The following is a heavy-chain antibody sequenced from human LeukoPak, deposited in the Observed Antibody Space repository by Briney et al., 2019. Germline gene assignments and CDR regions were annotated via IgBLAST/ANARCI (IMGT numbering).Heavy chain of an antibody. D-gene: IGHD2-15*01. V-gene: IGHV2-70*04. CDR2: IDWDDDK. CDR3: ARLQGAHCSGGDCSNWFDP. Sequence: SGPTLVKPTQSLILTCTFSGFSLSTTGMRVSWIRQPPGKALEWLARIDWDDDKFYSTSLRTRLTISKDTPKNQVVLTMTNMDPVDTATYYCARLQGAHCSGGDCSNWFDPWGQGTLVTVSS. J-gene: IGHJ5*02. CDR1: GFSLSTTGMR.